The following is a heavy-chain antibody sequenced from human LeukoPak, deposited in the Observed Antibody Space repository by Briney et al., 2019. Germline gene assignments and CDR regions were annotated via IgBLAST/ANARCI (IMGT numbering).Heavy chain of an antibody. V-gene: IGHV3-23*01. CDR1: GFTFSSYA. Sequence: GGSLRLSCAASGFTFSSYAMSWVRQAPGKGLEWVSAISGSGGSTYYADPVKGRFTISRDNSKNTLYLQMNSLRAEDTAVYYCAKVLDAAEDAFDIWGQGTMVTVSS. CDR3: AKVLDAAEDAFDI. J-gene: IGHJ3*02. CDR2: ISGSGGST. D-gene: IGHD6-25*01.